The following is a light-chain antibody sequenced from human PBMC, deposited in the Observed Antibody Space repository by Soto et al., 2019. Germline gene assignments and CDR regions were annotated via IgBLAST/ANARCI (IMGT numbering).Light chain of an antibody. Sequence: DIQFTHSPYSLSASFGYIFTMTFRSSETISTFLNWYQHKPGKAPKLLISAASRLQSGVQPRFSGSGSGTDFTLTINSLRPEDFASYYCQQSYSSSPITFGPGTRLEIK. CDR1: ETISTF. CDR3: QQSYSSSPIT. V-gene: IGKV1-39*01. J-gene: IGKJ5*01. CDR2: AAS.